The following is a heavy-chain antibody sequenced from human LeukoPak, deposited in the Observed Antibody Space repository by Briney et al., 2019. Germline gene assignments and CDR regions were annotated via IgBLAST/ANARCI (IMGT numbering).Heavy chain of an antibody. Sequence: PSETLSLTCAVSGYSISSGYYWGWIRQPPGKGLEWIGSIYHSGSTYYNPSLKSRVTISVDTSKNQFSLKLSSVTAADTAVYYCARDGIVVVPAAISYYYGMDVWGKGTTVTVSS. J-gene: IGHJ6*04. CDR3: ARDGIVVVPAAISYYYGMDV. CDR2: IYHSGST. V-gene: IGHV4-38-2*02. CDR1: GYSISSGYY. D-gene: IGHD2-2*01.